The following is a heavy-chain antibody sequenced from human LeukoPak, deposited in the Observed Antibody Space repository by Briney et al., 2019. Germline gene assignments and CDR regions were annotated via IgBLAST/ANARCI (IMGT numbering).Heavy chain of an antibody. CDR1: GFTFSSYE. CDR2: ISSSGSTI. Sequence: GSLRLSCAASGFTFSSYEMNWVRQAPGKGLEWVSYISSSGSTIYYANSVKGRFTISRDNAKNSLYLQMNSLRAEDTAVYYCARAGYSYGTDFYYYYYMDVWGKGTTVTVSS. D-gene: IGHD5-18*01. V-gene: IGHV3-48*03. J-gene: IGHJ6*03. CDR3: ARAGYSYGTDFYYYYYMDV.